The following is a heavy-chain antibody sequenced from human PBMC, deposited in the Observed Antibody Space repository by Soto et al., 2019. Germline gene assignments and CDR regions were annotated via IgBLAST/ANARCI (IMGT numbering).Heavy chain of an antibody. CDR1: GGSISSGDYY. J-gene: IGHJ3*02. Sequence: PSETLSLTCTVSGGSISSGDYYWGWIRQPPGKGLEWIGYIYYSGSTYYNPSLKSRVTISVDTSKNQFSLKLSSVTAADTAVYYCARAPMEYSSSSLGYSSPLHAFDIWGQGTMVTVSS. D-gene: IGHD6-6*01. V-gene: IGHV4-30-4*01. CDR3: ARAPMEYSSSSLGYSSPLHAFDI. CDR2: IYYSGST.